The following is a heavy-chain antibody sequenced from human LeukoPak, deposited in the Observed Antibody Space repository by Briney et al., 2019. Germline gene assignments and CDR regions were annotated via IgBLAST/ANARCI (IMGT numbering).Heavy chain of an antibody. Sequence: WVSLSLPCGAWGHTFSKAWMSWARQAPGKGLEWVGRIKSKTDRGTTDYAAPVEGRFTIPRDDSKNTLYMQMNSLKTEDTDVYYCTTDPGYSYGLFDYWGQGALVAASS. CDR3: TTDPGYSYGLFDY. V-gene: IGHV3-15*01. CDR2: IKSKTDRGTT. J-gene: IGHJ4*02. D-gene: IGHD5-18*01. CDR1: GHTFSKAW.